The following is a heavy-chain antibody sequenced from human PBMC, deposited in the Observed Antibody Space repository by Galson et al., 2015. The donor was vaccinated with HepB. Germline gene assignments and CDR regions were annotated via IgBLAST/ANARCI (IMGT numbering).Heavy chain of an antibody. CDR2: IYYSGST. V-gene: IGHV4-39*01. CDR1: GGSISTSSYY. J-gene: IGHJ4*02. CDR3: ARHPHDFLTDYYRYYFDY. Sequence: SETLSLTCSVSGGSISTSSYYWGWIRQPPGKGLEWIGSIYYSGSTYYNPSLKSRVTMSIDTSKNQFSLELSSVTAADTAVYYCARHPHDFLTDYYRYYFDYWGQGTLVTVSS. D-gene: IGHD3/OR15-3a*01.